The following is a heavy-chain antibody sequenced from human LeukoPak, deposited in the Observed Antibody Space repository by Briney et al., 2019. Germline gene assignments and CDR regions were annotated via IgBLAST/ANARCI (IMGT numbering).Heavy chain of an antibody. Sequence: LAGGSLRLSCAASGFTFTFYAMSWVRQAPGKGLEWVSTISGSGGSTKYADSVKGRLTISRDNSKNTVYLDMNSLRAEDTAIYYCAKESPEFDCWGQGTLVTVSS. CDR3: AKESPEFDC. V-gene: IGHV3-23*01. CDR2: ISGSGGST. CDR1: GFTFTFYA. J-gene: IGHJ4*02.